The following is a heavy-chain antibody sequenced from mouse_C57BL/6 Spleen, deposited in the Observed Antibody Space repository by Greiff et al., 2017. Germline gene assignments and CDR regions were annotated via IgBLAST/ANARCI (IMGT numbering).Heavy chain of an antibody. D-gene: IGHD2-4*01. CDR1: GYTFTDYE. CDR2: IDPETGGT. CDR3: TLKTGDYGNFDY. V-gene: IGHV1-15*01. J-gene: IGHJ2*01. Sequence: QVQLQQSGAELVRPGASVTLSCKASGYTFTDYEMHWVKQTPVHGLEWIGAIDPETGGTAYNQKFKGKAILTADKSSSTAYMGLRSLTSEDSAVYYCTLKTGDYGNFDYWGQGTTLTVSS.